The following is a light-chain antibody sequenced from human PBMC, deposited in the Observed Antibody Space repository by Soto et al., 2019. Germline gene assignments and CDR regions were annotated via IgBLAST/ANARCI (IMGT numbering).Light chain of an antibody. CDR2: WAS. V-gene: IGKV4-1*01. J-gene: IGKJ4*01. CDR3: QQYSSTLLT. CDR1: QSVLFSSNNKNY. Sequence: DIVMTQSPDSLAVFLGERATINCKSSQSVLFSSNNKNYLALYQQKPGQPPKLLIYWASTREVGVPDRFSGSGSGTDFTLTISSVQAEDVAVYYCQQYSSTLLTFGGGTKVEIK.